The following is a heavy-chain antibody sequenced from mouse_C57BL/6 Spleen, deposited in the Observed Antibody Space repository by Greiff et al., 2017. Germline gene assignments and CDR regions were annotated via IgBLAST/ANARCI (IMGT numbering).Heavy chain of an antibody. Sequence: QVQLQQPGAELVMPGASVKLSCKASGYTFTSYWMHWVKQRPGQGLEWIGEIDPSDSSTNYNQKFKGKSTLTVDKSSSTAYMQLSSLTSKDSAVYYCARSSYGYWYFGVWGTGTTVTVSS. J-gene: IGHJ1*03. CDR2: IDPSDSST. CDR1: GYTFTSYW. CDR3: ARSSYGYWYFGV. V-gene: IGHV1-69*01. D-gene: IGHD2-10*01.